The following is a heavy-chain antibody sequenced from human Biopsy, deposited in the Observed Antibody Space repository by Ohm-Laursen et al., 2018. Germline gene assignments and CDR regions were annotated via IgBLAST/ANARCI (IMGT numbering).Heavy chain of an antibody. CDR2: IWYDGTNE. CDR3: ARGLSSGWYGYFDV. CDR1: GFTFGHYT. J-gene: IGHJ2*01. D-gene: IGHD6-19*01. Sequence: SLRLSCAAPGFTFGHYTMHWVRQAPGKGLEWISLIWYDGTNEDYADSVKGRFTISRDNSKNTLYLQINTLTLEDTAFYYCARGLSSGWYGYFDVWGRGTLVTVSS. V-gene: IGHV3-33*04.